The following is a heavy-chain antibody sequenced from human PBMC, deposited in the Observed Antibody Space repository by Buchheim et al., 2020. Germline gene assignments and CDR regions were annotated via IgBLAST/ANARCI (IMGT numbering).Heavy chain of an antibody. CDR3: ARLTYYDFWSGYFVPYYYYGMDV. D-gene: IGHD3-3*01. Sequence: QVQLQESGPGLVKPSQTLSLTCTVSGGSISSGDYYWSWIRQPPGKGLEWIGYIYYSGSTYYNPSLKSRVTISVDTSKNQFYLKLSSVTAADTAVYYCARLTYYDFWSGYFVPYYYYGMDVWGQGTT. CDR1: GGSISSGDYY. V-gene: IGHV4-30-4*01. J-gene: IGHJ6*02. CDR2: IYYSGST.